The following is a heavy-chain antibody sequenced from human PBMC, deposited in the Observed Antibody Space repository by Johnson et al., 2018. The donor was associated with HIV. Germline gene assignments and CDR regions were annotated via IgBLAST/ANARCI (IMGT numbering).Heavy chain of an antibody. CDR1: GFTFSSYA. D-gene: IGHD3-10*01. J-gene: IGHJ3*02. Sequence: EVQLVESGGGLVQPGGSLRLSCAASGFTFSSYAMRWVRQAPGRGLEWVSVMGGSGGSTTYADSVKGRFTSSRDNSTNTLYLQMKSLRVEDTAVYYCAKDEGKGFRDLEGDAFDIWGQGTMVTVSS. CDR2: MGGSGGST. V-gene: IGHV3-23*04. CDR3: AKDEGKGFRDLEGDAFDI.